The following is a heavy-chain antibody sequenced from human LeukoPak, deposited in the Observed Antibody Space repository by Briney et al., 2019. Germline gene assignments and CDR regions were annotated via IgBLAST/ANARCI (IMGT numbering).Heavy chain of an antibody. CDR1: GFTFSSYG. Sequence: GGSLRLSCAASGFTFSSYGMHWVRQAPGKGLEWVAVIWYDGSNKYYADSVEGRFTISRDNSKNTLYLQMNSPRAEDTAVYYCARGIGGRDDDAFDIWGQGTMVTVSS. CDR2: IWYDGSNK. V-gene: IGHV3-33*01. D-gene: IGHD5-24*01. CDR3: ARGIGGRDDDAFDI. J-gene: IGHJ3*02.